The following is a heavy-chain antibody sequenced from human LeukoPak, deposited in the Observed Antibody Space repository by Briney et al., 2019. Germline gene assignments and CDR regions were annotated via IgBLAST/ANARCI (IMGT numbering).Heavy chain of an antibody. Sequence: SETLSLTCTVSGGSISSYYWSWIRQPPGKGLEWIGYIYYSGSTNYNPSLKSRVTISVDTSKNQFSLKLSSVTAAGTAVYYCAGQYYYDSSGYYVNWGQGTLVTVSS. CDR1: GGSISSYY. CDR3: AGQYYYDSSGYYVN. CDR2: IYYSGST. V-gene: IGHV4-59*01. J-gene: IGHJ4*02. D-gene: IGHD3-22*01.